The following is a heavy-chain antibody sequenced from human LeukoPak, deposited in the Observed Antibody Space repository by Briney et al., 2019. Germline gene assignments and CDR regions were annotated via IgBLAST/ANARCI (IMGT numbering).Heavy chain of an antibody. CDR3: ARLSAAVHLGAFDL. CDR1: GVSLSPYY. Sequence: PSETLSLTCAVSGVSLSPYYWAWIRQPPGKGLEWIGYIHTSGSNNQYPFLKSRVTISVDKSKNHFSLRLTSVTAADTAVYYCARLSAAVHLGAFDLWGQGTMVTVSS. D-gene: IGHD3-3*01. V-gene: IGHV4-4*09. J-gene: IGHJ3*01. CDR2: IHTSGSN.